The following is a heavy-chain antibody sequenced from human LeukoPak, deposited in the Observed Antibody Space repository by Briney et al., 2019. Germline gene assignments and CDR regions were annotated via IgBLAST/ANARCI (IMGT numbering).Heavy chain of an antibody. CDR2: IYASGRT. CDR3: ARHVLSGTYYGYYMDV. D-gene: IGHD1-26*01. CDR1: GGSISSDY. J-gene: IGHJ6*03. V-gene: IGHV4-4*09. Sequence: SETLSLTCTVSGGSISSDYWSWIRQPPGKGLEWIGYIYASGRTNYSPSLKSRVTISVDTPNNQFSLKLSSVTAADTAVYYCARHVLSGTYYGYYMDVWGNGTTVTVSS.